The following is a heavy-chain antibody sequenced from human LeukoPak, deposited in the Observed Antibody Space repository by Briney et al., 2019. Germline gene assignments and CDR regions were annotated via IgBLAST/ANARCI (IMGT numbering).Heavy chain of an antibody. V-gene: IGHV1-69*04. CDR3: ARENLGYCSGGSCYTDFDY. CDR2: ITPILGIA. J-gene: IGHJ4*02. D-gene: IGHD2-15*01. Sequence: SVKVSCKASGYTFTGYYMHWVRQAPGQGLEWMGRITPILGIANYAQKFQGRVTITADKSTSTAYMELSSLRSEDTAVYYCARENLGYCSGGSCYTDFDYWGQGTLVTVSS. CDR1: GYTFTGYY.